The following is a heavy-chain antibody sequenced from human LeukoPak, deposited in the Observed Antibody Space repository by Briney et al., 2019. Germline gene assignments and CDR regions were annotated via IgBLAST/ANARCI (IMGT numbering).Heavy chain of an antibody. CDR3: ARDRGGGGYYDSSGYFDY. D-gene: IGHD3-22*01. V-gene: IGHV4-4*07. CDR2: IYTSGST. CDR1: GGSISSYY. Sequence: SETLSLTCTVSGGSISSYYWSWLRQPAGKGLEWIGRIYTSGSTNYNPSLKSRVTMSVDTSKNQFSLKLSSVTAADTAVYYCARDRGGGGYYDSSGYFDYWGQGTLVTVSS. J-gene: IGHJ4*02.